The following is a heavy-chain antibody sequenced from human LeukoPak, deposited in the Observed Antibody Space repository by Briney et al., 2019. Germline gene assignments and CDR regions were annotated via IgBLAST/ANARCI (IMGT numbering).Heavy chain of an antibody. D-gene: IGHD6-13*01. J-gene: IGHJ2*01. Sequence: GGSLRLSCAASGFTFSSYWMSWVRQAPGKGLEWVANIKQDGSEKYYVDSVKGRFTISRDNAKNSLYLQMSSLSVEDTAMYYCVRQFPQAAAGAAWYFDLWGRGTLVTVSS. CDR1: GFTFSSYW. CDR2: IKQDGSEK. V-gene: IGHV3-7*01. CDR3: VRQFPQAAAGAAWYFDL.